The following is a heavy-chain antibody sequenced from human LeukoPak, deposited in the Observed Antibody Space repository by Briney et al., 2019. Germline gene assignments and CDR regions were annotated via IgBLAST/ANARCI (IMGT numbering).Heavy chain of an antibody. V-gene: IGHV3-23*01. J-gene: IGHJ4*02. D-gene: IGHD3-16*02. CDR1: GFTFSSYA. CDR2: ISGSGGST. Sequence: GGSLRLSCAASGFTFSSYAMSWVRQAPGKGLEWVSAISGSGGSTYYADSVKGRFTISRDNSKNTLYLQMNSLRAEDTAVYYCAKWRYDYVWGSYRYGNYLDYWGQGTLVTVSS. CDR3: AKWRYDYVWGSYRYGNYLDY.